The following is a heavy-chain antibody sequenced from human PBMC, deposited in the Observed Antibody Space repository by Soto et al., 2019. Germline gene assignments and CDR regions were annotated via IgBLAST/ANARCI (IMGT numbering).Heavy chain of an antibody. CDR3: ARANSGWGLIVAYLNFDY. CDR1: GGSISSGGYY. D-gene: IGHD3-22*01. Sequence: QVQLQESGPGLVKPSQTLSLTCTVSGGSISSGGYYWSWIRQHPGKGLEWIGYIYYSGSTYYNPSLKSRVTIPVDTSKNQFSLKLSSVTAADTAVYYCARANSGWGLIVAYLNFDYWGQGTLVTVSS. CDR2: IYYSGST. J-gene: IGHJ4*02. V-gene: IGHV4-31*03.